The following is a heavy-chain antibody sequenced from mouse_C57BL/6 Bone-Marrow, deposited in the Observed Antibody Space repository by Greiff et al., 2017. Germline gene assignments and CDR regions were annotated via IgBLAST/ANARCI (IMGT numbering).Heavy chain of an antibody. D-gene: IGHD2-5*01. J-gene: IGHJ3*01. CDR3: ARMGHYSNYGFAY. CDR1: GYTFTSYW. CDR2: IHPNSGST. Sequence: QVQLQQPGAELVKPGASVKLSCKASGYTFTSYWMHWVKQRPGQGLEWIGMIHPNSGSTNYNEKFKSKATLTVDKSSSTAYRELSSLTSEDSAVYYGARMGHYSNYGFAYWGQGTLVTVSA. V-gene: IGHV1-64*01.